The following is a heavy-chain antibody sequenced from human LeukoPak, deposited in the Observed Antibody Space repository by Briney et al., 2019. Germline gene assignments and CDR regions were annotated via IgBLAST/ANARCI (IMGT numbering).Heavy chain of an antibody. D-gene: IGHD3-22*01. J-gene: IGHJ4*02. CDR3: AKGSGYNFDY. Sequence: GGSLRLSCAVSGFTFSSYGMHWVRQAPGKGLEWVAVISYDGSNKYYADSVKGRFTISRDNSKNTLYLQMNSLRAEDTAVYYCAKGSGYNFDYWGQGTLVTVSS. V-gene: IGHV3-30*18. CDR1: GFTFSSYG. CDR2: ISYDGSNK.